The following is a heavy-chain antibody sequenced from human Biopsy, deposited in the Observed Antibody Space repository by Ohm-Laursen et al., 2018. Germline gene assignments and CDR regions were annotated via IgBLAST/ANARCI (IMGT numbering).Heavy chain of an antibody. D-gene: IGHD1-1*01. CDR2: IRSKAKSYAT. J-gene: IGHJ4*02. CDR1: GFTFNKAW. Sequence: SLRLSCAASGFTFNKAWMTWVRHTAGKGLEWVGRIRSKAKSYATAYAASVTGRFTISRDNSKNTTYLQMNSLKTEDTAVYYCPLEGAGFDNWGQGTLVTVSS. V-gene: IGHV3-73*01. CDR3: PLEGAGFDN.